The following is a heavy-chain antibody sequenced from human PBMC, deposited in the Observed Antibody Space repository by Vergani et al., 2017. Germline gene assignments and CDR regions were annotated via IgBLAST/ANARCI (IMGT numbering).Heavy chain of an antibody. CDR1: GGSISSYY. CDR3: ARGSISRGSGWYXFDY. J-gene: IGHJ4*02. Sequence: QVQLQESGPGLVKPSETLSLTCTVSGGSISSYYWSWIRQPPGKGLEWIGYIYYSGSTNYNPSLKSRVTISVDTSKNQFSLKLSSVTAADTAVYYCARGSISRGSGWYXFDYWGQGTLVTVSS. V-gene: IGHV4-59*01. CDR2: IYYSGST. D-gene: IGHD6-19*01.